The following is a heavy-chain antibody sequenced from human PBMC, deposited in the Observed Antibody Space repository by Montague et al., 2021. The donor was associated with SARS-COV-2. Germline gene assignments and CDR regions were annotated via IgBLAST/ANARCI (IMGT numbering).Heavy chain of an antibody. CDR1: GGSISSPGYY. D-gene: IGHD4-17*01. Sequence: TLSLTCTVSGGSISSPGYYWSWIRQPAGKELEWIGRIYTSGTTNYNPSLKSRVTISVDTSKNRFSLKLTSVTAADTAVYYCARFTAVTSSLDFWGQGTLVPVSS. CDR2: IYTSGTT. J-gene: IGHJ4*02. V-gene: IGHV4-61*02. CDR3: ARFTAVTSSLDF.